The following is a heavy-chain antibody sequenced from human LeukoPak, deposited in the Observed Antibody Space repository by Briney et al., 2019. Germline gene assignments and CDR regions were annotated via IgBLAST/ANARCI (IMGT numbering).Heavy chain of an antibody. CDR1: GFTFTNYA. CDR2: INAGNGHT. CDR3: ARGIWTRTVSSYYLDY. D-gene: IGHD3-10*01. Sequence: GASVKVSCEASGFTFTNYAMQWVRQAPGQRLEWMGWINAGNGHTRYSQRFQGRVTITRDTSATTAYMEVTSLRSEDTAVYYCARGIWTRTVSSYYLDYWGQGTLVTVSS. J-gene: IGHJ4*02. V-gene: IGHV1-3*01.